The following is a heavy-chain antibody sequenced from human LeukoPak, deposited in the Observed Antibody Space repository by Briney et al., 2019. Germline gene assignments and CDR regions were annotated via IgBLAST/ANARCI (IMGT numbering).Heavy chain of an antibody. CDR3: ARNRVVGAPNFDY. V-gene: IGHV4-38-2*02. J-gene: IGHJ4*02. D-gene: IGHD1-26*01. CDR1: GYSISSGYY. CDR2: IYHSGST. Sequence: SETLSLTCTVSGYSISSGYYWGRIRQPPGKGLEWIGSIYHSGSTSYNPSLKSRVTISLDTSKNQFSLRLTSVTAADTAVYYCARNRVVGAPNFDYWGQGTLATVFS.